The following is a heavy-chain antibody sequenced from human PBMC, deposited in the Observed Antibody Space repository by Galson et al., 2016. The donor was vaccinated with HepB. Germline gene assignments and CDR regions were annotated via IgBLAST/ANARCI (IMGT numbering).Heavy chain of an antibody. Sequence: SLRLSCATSGFSFSSYGMHWVRQAPGKGLEWVAVIWFDGSNKYYKKSVQGRFTISRDNSKNTLFLQMDNLRVEDTAVYSCARESLSGSYPVDFDFWGLGTRVTVSS. D-gene: IGHD1-26*01. J-gene: IGHJ4*02. CDR3: ARESLSGSYPVDFDF. CDR2: IWFDGSNK. CDR1: GFSFSSYG. V-gene: IGHV3-33*01.